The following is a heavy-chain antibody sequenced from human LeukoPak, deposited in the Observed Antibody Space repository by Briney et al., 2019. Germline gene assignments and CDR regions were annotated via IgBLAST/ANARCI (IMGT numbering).Heavy chain of an antibody. Sequence: GGSLRLSCAASGFTFSSYAMSWVRQAPGKGLEWVSAISGSGGSTGYADSVKGRFTISRDNAKNSLYLQMNSLRAEDTALYYCARVVAAGPFDYWGQGTLVTVSS. J-gene: IGHJ4*02. CDR2: ISGSGGST. V-gene: IGHV3-20*04. D-gene: IGHD6-13*01. CDR3: ARVVAAGPFDY. CDR1: GFTFSSYA.